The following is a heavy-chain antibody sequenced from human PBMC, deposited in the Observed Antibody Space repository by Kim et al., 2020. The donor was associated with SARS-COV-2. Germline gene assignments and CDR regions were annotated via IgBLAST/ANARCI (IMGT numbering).Heavy chain of an antibody. V-gene: IGHV3-30*18. CDR3: AKGCRGGGSCYYFED. J-gene: IGHJ4*02. CDR2: ISYDGKNT. CDR1: GFTFSNYG. Sequence: GGSLRLSCAASGFTFSNYGMHWVRQAPGKGLEWLAIISYDGKNTEYADSVKGRFSISRDNAKNTVFLQMNSLRVEDTAVYYCAKGCRGGGSCYYFEDWGQGTLVTVSS. D-gene: IGHD2-15*01.